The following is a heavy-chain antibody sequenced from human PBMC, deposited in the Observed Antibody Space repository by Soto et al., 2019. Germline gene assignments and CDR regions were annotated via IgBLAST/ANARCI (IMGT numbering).Heavy chain of an antibody. J-gene: IGHJ4*02. CDR2: IYSGGNT. Sequence: EVQLVESGGGLVQPGGSLRLSCAASGFTVSSSYMTWIRQAPAQGPEWVSGIYSGGNTYYADSVKGRFTISRDNSKNTVYLQMNSLRAEDTAIYYCARKGVASAHYWGQGTLVTVSS. CDR3: ARKGVASAHY. V-gene: IGHV3-66*01. CDR1: GFTVSSSY.